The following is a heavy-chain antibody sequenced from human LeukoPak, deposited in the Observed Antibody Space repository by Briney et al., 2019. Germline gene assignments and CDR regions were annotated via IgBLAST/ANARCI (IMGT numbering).Heavy chain of an antibody. CDR3: AKDLGLWFGELADY. D-gene: IGHD3-10*01. J-gene: IGHJ4*02. CDR1: GFTFSSYA. CDR2: ISGSGGST. V-gene: IGHV3-23*01. Sequence: QPGGSLRLSCAASGFTFSSYAMSWVRQAPGKGLEWVSAISGSGGSTYYADSVKGRFTISRDNSKNTLYLQMNSLRAEDTAVYYCAKDLGLWFGELADYWGQGTLVTVSS.